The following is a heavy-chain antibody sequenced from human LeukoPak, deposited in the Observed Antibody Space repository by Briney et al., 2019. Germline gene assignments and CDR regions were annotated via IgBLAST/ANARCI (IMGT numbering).Heavy chain of an antibody. CDR1: GFTFSSYA. D-gene: IGHD3-10*01. CDR2: ISGSGGST. CDR3: AKVSMLWFGELSPPAY. J-gene: IGHJ4*02. Sequence: PGGSLRLSCAASGFTFSSYAMSWVRQAPGKGLEWVSAISGSGGSTYYADSVKGRFTISRDNSKNTLYLQMNSLRAEDTAVYYCAKVSMLWFGELSPPAYWGQGTLVTVSS. V-gene: IGHV3-23*01.